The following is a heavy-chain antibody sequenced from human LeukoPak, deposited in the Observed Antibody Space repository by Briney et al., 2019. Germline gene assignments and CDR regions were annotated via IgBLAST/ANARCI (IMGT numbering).Heavy chain of an antibody. CDR3: RVVVVTNDAFDI. J-gene: IGHJ3*02. V-gene: IGHV3-74*01. D-gene: IGHD3-22*01. CDR1: GFTFTDYW. CDR2: LNSGDSSA. Sequence: GGSLRLSCAASGFTFTDYWMHWVRQAPGKGLVWVSRLNSGDSSASYAGSVKGRFTISRDNSKNTLYLQMNSLRAEDTAVYYCRVVVVTNDAFDIWGQGTMVTVSS.